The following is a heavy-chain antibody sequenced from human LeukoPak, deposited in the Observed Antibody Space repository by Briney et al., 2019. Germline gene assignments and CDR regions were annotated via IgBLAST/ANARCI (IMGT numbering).Heavy chain of an antibody. V-gene: IGHV1-2*02. D-gene: IGHD5-18*01. CDR2: INPDSGDT. J-gene: IGHJ5*02. CDR3: ARGPFRNVDTAMVASRFDP. CDR1: GYTFNGSY. Sequence: ASVKVSCKASGYTFNGSYIHWVRLAPGRGLEWMGCINPDSGDTNYLQRFQGRVTMTRDTSISIAYMELSRLRSDDTAVYFCARGPFRNVDTAMVASRFDPWGQGTLVTVSS.